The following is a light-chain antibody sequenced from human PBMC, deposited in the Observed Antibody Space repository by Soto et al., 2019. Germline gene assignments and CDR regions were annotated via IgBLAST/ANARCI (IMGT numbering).Light chain of an antibody. Sequence: IQMTQSPSTLSGAVGDRVTITCRASQTISSWLAWYQRKPGKAPKLLIYDASSLEGGVTSRFSGSGSGTEFTLTISGLQPDDFATYYCQQYNSFPWTFGQGTKVDI. V-gene: IGKV1-5*01. CDR1: QTISSW. CDR2: DAS. J-gene: IGKJ1*01. CDR3: QQYNSFPWT.